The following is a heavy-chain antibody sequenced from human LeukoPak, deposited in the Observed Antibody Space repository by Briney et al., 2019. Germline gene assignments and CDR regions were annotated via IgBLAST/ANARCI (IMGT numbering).Heavy chain of an antibody. Sequence: GSLLLSCAASRFTFRSYAMSWVRQAPGKGLEWVSGISGSGDNTYYADSVKGRFTISRDNSKNTLYVQVNSLGTEDTAAYYCAKGSYYDSSGSFYFDYWGQGTLVTVSS. CDR3: AKGSYYDSSGSFYFDY. J-gene: IGHJ4*02. CDR1: RFTFRSYA. V-gene: IGHV3-23*01. D-gene: IGHD3-22*01. CDR2: ISGSGDNT.